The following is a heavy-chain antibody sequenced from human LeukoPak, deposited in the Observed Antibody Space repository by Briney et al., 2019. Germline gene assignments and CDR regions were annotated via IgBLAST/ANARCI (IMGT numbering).Heavy chain of an antibody. V-gene: IGHV4-4*07. CDR3: ARDSGTTGEVKFDP. CDR2: ISGSGVI. J-gene: IGHJ5*02. Sequence: SETLSLTCTVSGGPITTYYLSWIRQSAGMGLEWIGRISGSGVITYNPSLKSRVILSLDTSNNHFSLKLISVTAADTAVYYCARDSGTTGEVKFDPWGQGMLVTVSS. D-gene: IGHD3-10*01. CDR1: GGPITTYY.